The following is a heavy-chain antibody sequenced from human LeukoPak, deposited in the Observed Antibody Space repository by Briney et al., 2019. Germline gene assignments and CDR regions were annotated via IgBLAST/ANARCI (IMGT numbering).Heavy chain of an antibody. J-gene: IGHJ4*02. CDR1: GFTFSSYW. Sequence: GGSLRLSCAASGFTFSSYWMHWVRQAPGKGLVWVSRINSDGSSTNYADSVKGRFTISRDNAKNTLYLQMNSLRAEDTAVYYCARGGRYNWNYADYWGQGTLVTVSS. V-gene: IGHV3-74*01. CDR2: INSDGSST. D-gene: IGHD1-20*01. CDR3: ARGGRYNWNYADY.